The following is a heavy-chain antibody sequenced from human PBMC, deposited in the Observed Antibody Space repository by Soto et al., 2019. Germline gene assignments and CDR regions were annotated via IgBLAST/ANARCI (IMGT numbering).Heavy chain of an antibody. CDR3: ARDRAAAGYYYYYYMDV. V-gene: IGHV3-66*01. CDR1: GFTVSSNY. D-gene: IGHD6-13*01. Sequence: PGGSLRLSCAASGFTVSSNYMSWVRQAPGKGLEWVSVIYSGGSTYYADFVKGRFTISRDNSKNTLYLQMNSLRAEDTAVYYCARDRAAAGYYYYYYMDVWGKGTTVTVS. CDR2: IYSGGST. J-gene: IGHJ6*03.